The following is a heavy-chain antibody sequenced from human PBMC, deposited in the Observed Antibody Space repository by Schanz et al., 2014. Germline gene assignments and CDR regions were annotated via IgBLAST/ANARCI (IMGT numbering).Heavy chain of an antibody. CDR2: INSDGTKR. Sequence: VQLLESGGGLVQPGGSLRLSCLASGFAFSSYGMHWVRQAPGKGLEWVAFINSDGTKRFYADSVKSRFTISRDNSRNTLYLQMNSLRAEDTAVYFCAKIERNEDWGQGTLVTVSS. V-gene: IGHV3-30*02. CDR3: AKIERNED. D-gene: IGHD1-1*01. J-gene: IGHJ4*02. CDR1: GFAFSSYG.